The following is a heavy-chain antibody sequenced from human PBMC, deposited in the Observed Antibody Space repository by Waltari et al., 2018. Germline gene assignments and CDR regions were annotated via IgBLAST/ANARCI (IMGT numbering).Heavy chain of an antibody. CDR1: GFTFSRTW. CDR2: IKQDGREQ. CDR3: AREGDYYGSGIVT. D-gene: IGHD3-10*01. V-gene: IGHV3-7*03. J-gene: IGHJ5*02. Sequence: VESGGTLVQPGGSLRLSCAASGFTFSRTWMTWVRQAPGRGLEWVANIKQDGREQYYMDSLKGRFTISRDNANNALYLQMNTLRVEDTAMYYCAREGDYYGSGIVTWGQGTLVTVSS.